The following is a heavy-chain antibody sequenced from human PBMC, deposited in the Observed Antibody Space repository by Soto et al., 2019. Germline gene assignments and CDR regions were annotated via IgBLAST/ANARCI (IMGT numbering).Heavy chain of an antibody. CDR3: AKARDQQLRRLPFDY. J-gene: IGHJ4*02. CDR1: GFFFSSYT. CDR2: FSATSENT. D-gene: IGHD2-2*01. Sequence: EVQLLESGGGLVQPGGSLRLSCVGSGFFFSSYTMTWVRQAPGKGLEWVSSFSATSENTYYADSVRGRFTISRDNSKNTLFLQMNSLTAEDTAMYYCAKARDQQLRRLPFDYWGQGILVIVSS. V-gene: IGHV3-23*01.